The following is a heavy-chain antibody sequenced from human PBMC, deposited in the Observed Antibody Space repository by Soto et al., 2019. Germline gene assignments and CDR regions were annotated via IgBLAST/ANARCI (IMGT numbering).Heavy chain of an antibody. CDR1: GFTFSSYS. V-gene: IGHV3-21*01. D-gene: IGHD5-18*01. Sequence: PGGSLRLSCAASGFTFSSYSMNWVRQAPGKGLEWVSSISSSSSYIYYADSVKGRFTISRDNAKNSLYLQMNSLRAEDTAVYYCARPHTAMSIGLDAFDIWGQGTMVTVSS. CDR2: ISSSSSYI. CDR3: ARPHTAMSIGLDAFDI. J-gene: IGHJ3*02.